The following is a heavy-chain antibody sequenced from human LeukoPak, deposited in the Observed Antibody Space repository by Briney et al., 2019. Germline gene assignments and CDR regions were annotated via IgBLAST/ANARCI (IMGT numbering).Heavy chain of an antibody. J-gene: IGHJ4*02. CDR3: ARARYSSGWYYFDY. Sequence: GGSLRLSCAASGFTFSSYGMHWVRQAPGKGLEWVAVKWYDGSNKYYADSVKGRFTISRDNSKNTLYLQMNSLRAEDTAVYYCARARYSSGWYYFDYWGQGTLVTVSS. D-gene: IGHD6-19*01. CDR1: GFTFSSYG. CDR2: KWYDGSNK. V-gene: IGHV3-33*01.